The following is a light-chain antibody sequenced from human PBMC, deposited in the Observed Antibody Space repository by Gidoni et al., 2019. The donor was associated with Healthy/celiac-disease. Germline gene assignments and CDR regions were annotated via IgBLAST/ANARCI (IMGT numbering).Light chain of an antibody. CDR1: QSVSSSY. Sequence: EIVLTQSPGTLSLSPGERDNLSCRASQSVSSSYLAWYQQKPGQAPRLLIYGASSRATGIPDRFSGSGCGTDFTLTISRLEPEDFAVYYCQQYGSSLWTFGQGTKVEIK. J-gene: IGKJ1*01. V-gene: IGKV3-20*01. CDR3: QQYGSSLWT. CDR2: GAS.